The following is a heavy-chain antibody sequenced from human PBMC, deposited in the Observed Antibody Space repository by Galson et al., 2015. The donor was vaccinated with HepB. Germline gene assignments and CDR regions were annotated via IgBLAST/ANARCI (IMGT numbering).Heavy chain of an antibody. D-gene: IGHD4-17*01. CDR2: ISSDESST. Sequence: SLRLSCAASGFTFSNYWMHWVRQAPGKGLEWVSRISSDESSTTYGDSVKGRFTISRDNAKNTLYLQMNSLRAEDTAVYYCTRGGQRRGDYAPNSVWGQGTLVTVSS. CDR1: GFTFSNYW. CDR3: TRGGQRRGDYAPNSV. J-gene: IGHJ4*02. V-gene: IGHV3-74*01.